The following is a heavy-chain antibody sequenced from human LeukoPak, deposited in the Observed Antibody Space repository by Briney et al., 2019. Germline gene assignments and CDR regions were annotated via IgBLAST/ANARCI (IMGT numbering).Heavy chain of an antibody. CDR3: ARGTGHYYYYYGMDV. CDR1: GGSISSGGYY. D-gene: IGHD1/OR15-1a*01. CDR2: IYYSGST. Sequence: SETLSLTCTVSGGSISSGGYYWSWIRQHPGKGLEWIGYIYYSGSTYYNPSLKSRVTISVDTSKNQFSLKLSSVTAADTAVYYCARGTGHYYYYYGMDVWGQGTTVTVSS. V-gene: IGHV4-31*03. J-gene: IGHJ6*02.